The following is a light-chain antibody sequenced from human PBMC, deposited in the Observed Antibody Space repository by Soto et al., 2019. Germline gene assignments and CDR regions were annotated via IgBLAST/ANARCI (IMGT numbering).Light chain of an antibody. CDR2: DVI. Sequence: QSALIQPRSVSGSPGQSVTISCTGTSSDVGVYKYVSWYRQHPGKAPKLMIYDVITRPSGVPDRFSGSKPGNTASLTISGLQAEDEADYYCCSYAGDYTFVFGTGTKLTVL. J-gene: IGLJ1*01. CDR3: CSYAGDYTFV. CDR1: SSDVGVYKY. V-gene: IGLV2-11*01.